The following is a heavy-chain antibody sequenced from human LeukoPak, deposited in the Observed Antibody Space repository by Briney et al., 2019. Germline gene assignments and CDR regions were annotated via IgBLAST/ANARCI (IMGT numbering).Heavy chain of an antibody. Sequence: SETLSLTCTVSGGSISSYYWSWIRQPPGKGLEWIGNIYTSGSTNYNPSLRGRVTMSVDTSKNQISLKLSSVTAADTAVYFSARFIYSTSCFDSWGQGTLVTVSS. CDR2: IYTSGST. CDR3: ARFIYSTSCFDS. J-gene: IGHJ4*02. D-gene: IGHD6-13*01. V-gene: IGHV4-4*09. CDR1: GGSISSYY.